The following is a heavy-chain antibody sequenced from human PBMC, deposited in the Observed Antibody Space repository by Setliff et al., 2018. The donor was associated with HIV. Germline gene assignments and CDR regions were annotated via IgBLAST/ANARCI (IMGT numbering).Heavy chain of an antibody. CDR1: GYTLTNYG. CDR3: ARWHYDILTGYYSASGKPEYYFDY. J-gene: IGHJ4*02. Sequence: GASVKVSCKASGYTLTNYGISWVRQAPGQGLEWMGWISAYSGNTHYAQKYQGRVTMTTDTSTSTAYMELRSLRSHDTAMYYCARWHYDILTGYYSASGKPEYYFDYWGQGTLVTVSS. CDR2: ISAYSGNT. V-gene: IGHV1-18*01. D-gene: IGHD3-9*01.